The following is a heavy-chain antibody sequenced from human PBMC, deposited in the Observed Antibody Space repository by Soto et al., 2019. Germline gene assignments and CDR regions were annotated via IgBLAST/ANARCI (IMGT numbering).Heavy chain of an antibody. V-gene: IGHV3-23*01. CDR2: ISGGGGAT. J-gene: IGHJ2*01. CDR1: IYTLCVCA. D-gene: IGHD3-10*01. CDR3: ARKVSGSTGRPDLWYFDL. Sequence: EVQLLDSGGAWENRGGSVRLLCGAWIYTLCVCALLGVPHARGEGLEWVSAISGGGGATFYADSVKGRFTISRDNSKNTLYLQMNTLRAEDTAVYYCARKVSGSTGRPDLWYFDLWGRGTLVTVSS.